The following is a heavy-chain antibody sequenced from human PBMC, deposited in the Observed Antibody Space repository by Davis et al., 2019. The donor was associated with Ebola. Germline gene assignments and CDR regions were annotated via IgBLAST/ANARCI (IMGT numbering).Heavy chain of an antibody. Sequence: GESLKISCAASGFTFSNAWMSWVRQAPGKGLEWVGRIKSRNYGGTTDFVAPVKGRFTISRDDSKNTLYLQMNGLETEDTAVYYCTTLLRCSSISCFGYMDVWGKGTTVTVSS. CDR2: IKSRNYGGTT. V-gene: IGHV3-15*01. D-gene: IGHD2-2*01. J-gene: IGHJ6*03. CDR3: TTLLRCSSISCFGYMDV. CDR1: GFTFSNAW.